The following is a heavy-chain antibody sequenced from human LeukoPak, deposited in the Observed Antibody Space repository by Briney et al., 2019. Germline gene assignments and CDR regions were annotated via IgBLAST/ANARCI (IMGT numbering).Heavy chain of an antibody. V-gene: IGHV4-34*01. D-gene: IGHD5-12*01. CDR2: INHGGST. CDR3: ARGFTNSGLII. CDR1: GGSISNYY. Sequence: SETLSLTCTVSGGSISNYYWNWIRQPPRKGLEWIGEINHGGSTNYNPSLKSRVSISVDTSKNHFSLRLSSVTAADTAVYYCARGFTNSGLIIWGQGTLVIVSS. J-gene: IGHJ4*02.